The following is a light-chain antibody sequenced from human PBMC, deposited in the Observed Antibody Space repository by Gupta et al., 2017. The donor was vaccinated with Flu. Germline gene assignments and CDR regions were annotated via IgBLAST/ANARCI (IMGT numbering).Light chain of an antibody. CDR2: GAS. Sequence: ATLSVSLGERATLSCRASQSVSSNLAWYQQKPGQAPRLLIYGASTRATGIPARFSGSGSGTEFTLTISSLQSEDFAVYYCQQYNNWPPWTFGQGTKVEIK. CDR3: QQYNNWPPWT. CDR1: QSVSSN. J-gene: IGKJ1*01. V-gene: IGKV3-15*01.